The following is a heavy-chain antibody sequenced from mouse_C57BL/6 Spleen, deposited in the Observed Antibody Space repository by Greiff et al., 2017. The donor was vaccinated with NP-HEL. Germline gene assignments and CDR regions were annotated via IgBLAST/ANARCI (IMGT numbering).Heavy chain of an antibody. Sequence: EVQVVESGGDLVKPGGSLKLSCAASGFTFSSYGMSWVRQTPDKRLEWVATISSGGSYTYYPDSVKGRFTISRDNAKNTLYLQMSSLKSEDTAMYYCARRELGRRYFDYWGQGTTLTVSS. V-gene: IGHV5-6*01. D-gene: IGHD4-1*01. CDR2: ISSGGSYT. CDR3: ARRELGRRYFDY. CDR1: GFTFSSYG. J-gene: IGHJ2*01.